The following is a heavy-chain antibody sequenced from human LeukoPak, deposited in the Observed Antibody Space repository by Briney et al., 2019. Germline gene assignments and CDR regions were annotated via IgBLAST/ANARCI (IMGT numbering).Heavy chain of an antibody. J-gene: IGHJ1*01. Sequence: SETLSLTCTVSGGSISSYYWTWIRQPAGKGRLWIGRIYTIGSTDYNPSLKSRVTMSGDTSKNQLSLKLTSVTAADTAVYYCARDQSSGSYADWGQGTLVTVSS. D-gene: IGHD1-26*01. CDR1: GGSISSYY. CDR3: ARDQSSGSYAD. CDR2: IYTIGST. V-gene: IGHV4-4*07.